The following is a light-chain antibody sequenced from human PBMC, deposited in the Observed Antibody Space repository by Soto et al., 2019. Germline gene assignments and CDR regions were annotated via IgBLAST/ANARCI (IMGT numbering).Light chain of an antibody. CDR3: SSYAGSISLI. CDR2: EAS. Sequence: QSALTQPASVSGSPGQSVTISCTGTSSDVGGYYLVSWYQHHPGKAPQLMIYEASKRPSGISDRFSGSKSGNTASLTLSGLQAEDEADYYCSSYAGSISLIFGGGTQLTVL. J-gene: IGLJ7*01. CDR1: SSDVGGYYL. V-gene: IGLV2-23*01.